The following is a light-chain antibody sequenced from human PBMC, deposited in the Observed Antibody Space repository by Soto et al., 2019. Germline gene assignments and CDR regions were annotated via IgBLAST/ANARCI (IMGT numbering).Light chain of an antibody. CDR1: SGDVGAYKY. J-gene: IGLJ2*01. CDR2: EVT. CDR3: SSYAGNNNFVV. Sequence: QSALTQPPTASGSPGQSVTISCTGTSGDVGAYKYVSWYQQHPGKAPKLMIYEVTKRPSGVPGRFSGSKSGNTASLTVSGLQAEDEADYYCSSYAGNNNFVVFGGGTQLTVL. V-gene: IGLV2-8*01.